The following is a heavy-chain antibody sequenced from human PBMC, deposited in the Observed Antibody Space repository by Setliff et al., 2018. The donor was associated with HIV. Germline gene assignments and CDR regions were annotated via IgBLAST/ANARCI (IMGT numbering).Heavy chain of an antibody. J-gene: IGHJ4*02. CDR2: ISSSSSYI. D-gene: IGHD3-22*01. Sequence: PGGSLRLSCATSGFIFSSYSMNWVRQAPGKGLEWVSSISSSSSYIYYADSVKGRFTISRDNAKNSLYLQMNSLRAEDTAVYYCAVHYYDSSGYDYWGQGTLVTVSS. CDR1: GFIFSSYS. CDR3: AVHYYDSSGYDY. V-gene: IGHV3-21*01.